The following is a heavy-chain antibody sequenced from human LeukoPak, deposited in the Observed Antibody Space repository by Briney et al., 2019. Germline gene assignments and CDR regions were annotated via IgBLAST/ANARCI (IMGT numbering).Heavy chain of an antibody. D-gene: IGHD6-19*01. CDR1: GLTFSNYD. V-gene: IGHV3-23*01. CDR2: ISDSGGST. Sequence: PGGSLRLSCAASGLTFSNYDMRWVRHPPGKGLEYVSSISDSGGSTYYADSVKGRFTISRHNSKNTLYLQMTNLRAADTAVYYCAKDLSRAVAADWFDPWDQGYLVTVSS. J-gene: IGHJ5*02. CDR3: AKDLSRAVAADWFDP.